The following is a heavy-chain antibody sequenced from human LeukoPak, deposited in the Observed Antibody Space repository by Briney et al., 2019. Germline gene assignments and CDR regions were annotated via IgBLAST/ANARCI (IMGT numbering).Heavy chain of an antibody. J-gene: IGHJ4*02. V-gene: IGHV3-64*01. Sequence: GGSLRLSCAASGFTFSSYAMHWVRQAPGKGLEYVSAISSNGGSTYYANSVKGRFTISRDNSKNTLYLQMGSLRAEDMAVYYCARGDNWNYQDYWGQGTLVTVPS. CDR1: GFTFSSYA. D-gene: IGHD1-7*01. CDR3: ARGDNWNYQDY. CDR2: ISSNGGST.